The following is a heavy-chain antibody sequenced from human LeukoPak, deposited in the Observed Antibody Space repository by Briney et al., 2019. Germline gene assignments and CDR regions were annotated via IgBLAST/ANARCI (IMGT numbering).Heavy chain of an antibody. Sequence: PSETLSLTCGVSGGSISSSYYWSWIRQPPGKGLEWIGEINHSGSTNYNPSLKSRVTISVDTSKNQFSLKLSSVTAADTAVYYCARVPTMIVVAAFDYWGQGTLVTVSS. CDR1: GGSISSSYY. V-gene: IGHV4-34*01. CDR3: ARVPTMIVVAAFDY. CDR2: INHSGST. J-gene: IGHJ4*02. D-gene: IGHD3-22*01.